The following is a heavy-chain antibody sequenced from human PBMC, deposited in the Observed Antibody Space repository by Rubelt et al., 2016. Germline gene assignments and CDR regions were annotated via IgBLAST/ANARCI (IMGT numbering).Heavy chain of an antibody. CDR2: ISAYNGNT. CDR3: ARALGEWELLVFDY. D-gene: IGHD1-26*01. J-gene: IGHJ4*02. Sequence: QVQLVQSGAEVKKPGASVKVSCKASGYTFTSYGISWVRQAPGQGLEWMGWISAYNGNTNYPSKIKGRVTMATDTSTSTAYMELRGRGSDETAGYYGARALGEWELLVFDYWGQGTLVTVSS. V-gene: IGHV1-18*01. CDR1: GYTFTSYG.